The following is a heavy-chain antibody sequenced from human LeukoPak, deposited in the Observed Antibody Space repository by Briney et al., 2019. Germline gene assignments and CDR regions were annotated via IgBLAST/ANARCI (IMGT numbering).Heavy chain of an antibody. CDR2: IYYSGST. CDR3: ASIAVAGTWFDP. J-gene: IGHJ5*02. V-gene: IGHV4-39*01. Sequence: TSSETLSLTCTVSGGSISSSSYYWGWIRQPPGKGLEWIGSIYYSGSTYYNPSLKSRVTISVDTSKNQFSLKLSSVTAADTAVYYCASIAVAGTWFDPWSQGTLVTVSS. CDR1: GGSISSSSYY. D-gene: IGHD6-19*01.